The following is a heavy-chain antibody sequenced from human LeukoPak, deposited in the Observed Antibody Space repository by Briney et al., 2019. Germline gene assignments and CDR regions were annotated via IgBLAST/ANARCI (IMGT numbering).Heavy chain of an antibody. CDR3: ARVANWGLLDAFDI. D-gene: IGHD7-27*01. CDR2: INHSGST. J-gene: IGHJ3*02. CDR1: GGSFSGYY. Sequence: SETLSPTCAVYGGSFSGYYWSWIRQPPGKGLEWIGEINHSGSTNYNPSLKSRVTISVDTSKNQFSLKLSSVTAADTAVYYCARVANWGLLDAFDIWGQGTMVTVSS. V-gene: IGHV4-34*01.